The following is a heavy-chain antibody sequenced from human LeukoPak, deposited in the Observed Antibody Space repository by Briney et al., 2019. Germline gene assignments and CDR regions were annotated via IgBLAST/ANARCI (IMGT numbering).Heavy chain of an antibody. Sequence: ASVKVSCKASGYTFTGYYMHWVRQAPGQGLEWMGWINPNSGGTNYAQKFQGRVTMTRDTSISTAYMELSRLRSDDTAVYYSARDRYYYDSSGYYFRWGQGTLVTVSS. V-gene: IGHV1-2*02. CDR1: GYTFTGYY. CDR2: INPNSGGT. J-gene: IGHJ4*02. D-gene: IGHD3-22*01. CDR3: ARDRYYYDSSGYYFR.